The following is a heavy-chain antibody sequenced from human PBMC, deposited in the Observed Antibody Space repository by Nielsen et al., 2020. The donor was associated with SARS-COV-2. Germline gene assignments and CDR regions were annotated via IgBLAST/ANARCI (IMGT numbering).Heavy chain of an antibody. CDR2: IYYSGST. CDR3: ARHHSYYYGSGSYSPFDP. V-gene: IGHV4-39*01. D-gene: IGHD3-10*01. Sequence: GSLRLSCTVSGGSISSSSYYWGWIRQPPGKGLEWIGSIYYSGSTYYNPSLKSRVTIPVDTSKNQFSLKLSSVTAADTAVYYCARHHSYYYGSGSYSPFDPWGQGTLVTVSS. J-gene: IGHJ5*02. CDR1: GGSISSSSYY.